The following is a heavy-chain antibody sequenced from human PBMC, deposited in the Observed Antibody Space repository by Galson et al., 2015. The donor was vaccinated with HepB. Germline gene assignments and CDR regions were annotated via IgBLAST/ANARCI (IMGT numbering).Heavy chain of an antibody. CDR2: INAVGNT. CDR1: GFTFSSYV. D-gene: IGHD2-2*01. Sequence: SLRLSCATSGFTFSSYVMAWVRQAPGKGLEWVSSINAVGNTNYADSVEGRFTISSDYSDNVLFLQMTSLRAEDTALYYCAKGVAAAGDHFDYWGQGTLCTVSS. J-gene: IGHJ4*02. V-gene: IGHV3-23*01. CDR3: AKGVAAAGDHFDY.